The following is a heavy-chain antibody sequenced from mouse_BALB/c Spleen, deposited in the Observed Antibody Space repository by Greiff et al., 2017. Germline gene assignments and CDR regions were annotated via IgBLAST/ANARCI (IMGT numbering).Heavy chain of an antibody. CDR1: GYTFTSYY. CDR3: TRGGGSRSWFAY. D-gene: IGHD1-1*02. Sequence: VQLQESGAELVKPGASVKLSCKASGYTFTSYYMYWVKQRPGQGLEWIGEINPSNGGTNFNEKFKSKATLTVDKSSSTAYMQLSSLTSEDSAVYYCTRGGGSRSWFAYWGQGTLVTVSA. V-gene: IGHV1S81*02. J-gene: IGHJ3*01. CDR2: INPSNGGT.